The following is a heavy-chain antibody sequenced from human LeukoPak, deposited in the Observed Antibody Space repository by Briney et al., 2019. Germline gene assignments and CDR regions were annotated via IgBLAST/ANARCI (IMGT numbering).Heavy chain of an antibody. CDR3: AREIYYGSGSDNWFDP. D-gene: IGHD3-10*01. J-gene: IGHJ5*02. CDR2: IYYSGST. CDR1: GGSISSYY. Sequence: SETLSLTCTVSGGSISSYYWSWIRQPPGKGLEWIGYIYYSGSTNYNPSLKSRVTISVDTSKNQFSLKLSSVTAADTAVYYCAREIYYGSGSDNWFDPWGQGTLVTVSS. V-gene: IGHV4-59*01.